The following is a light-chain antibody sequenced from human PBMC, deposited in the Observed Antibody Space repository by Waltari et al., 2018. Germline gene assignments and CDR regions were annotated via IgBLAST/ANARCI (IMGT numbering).Light chain of an antibody. J-gene: IGKJ1*01. V-gene: IGKV3-15*01. CDR1: QHINSN. CDR2: GSS. CDR3: LQYRKWPRT. Sequence: EIVMTRSPATLSVSPGEGATLSCRASQHINSNLAWYQQKPGQPPRLLIYGSSTRPTGIPARFSGSGSGTEFTLTISSLQSEDFAVYYCLQYRKWPRTFGRGTKVEIK.